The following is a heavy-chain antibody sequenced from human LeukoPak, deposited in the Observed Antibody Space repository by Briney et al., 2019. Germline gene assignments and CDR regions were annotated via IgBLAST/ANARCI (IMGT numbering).Heavy chain of an antibody. J-gene: IGHJ4*02. CDR2: IYPRDGST. CDR3: ARDQEGFDY. V-gene: IGHV1-46*01. CDR1: GYTFTSNY. Sequence: ASVKVSCKASGYTFTSNYIHWVRQAPGQGLEWMGMIYPRDGSTSYAQKFQGRVTVTGDTSTSTVHMELSGLRSEDTAVYYCARDQEGFDYWGQGTLVTVSS.